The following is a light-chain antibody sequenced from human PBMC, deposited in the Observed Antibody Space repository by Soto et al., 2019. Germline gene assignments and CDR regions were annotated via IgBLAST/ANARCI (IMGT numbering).Light chain of an antibody. CDR1: QGIDNY. CDR3: LQHRSYPLT. V-gene: IGKV1-17*03. J-gene: IGKJ4*01. Sequence: DIQMTQSPSAMSASVGDRVTITCRASQGIDNYLAWFQQKQGKVPQRLIYAASTLQSGVPSRFSGSGSGTEFTLTISSLQPEDFATYYCLQHRSYPLTFGGGTKVEIK. CDR2: AAS.